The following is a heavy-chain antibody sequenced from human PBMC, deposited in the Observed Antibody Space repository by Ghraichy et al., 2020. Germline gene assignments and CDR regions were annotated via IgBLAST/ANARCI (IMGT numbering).Heavy chain of an antibody. CDR3: AREVAMVYAIYYYYGMDV. Sequence: GGSLRLSCAASGFTFSSYGMHWVRQAPGKGLEWVAVIWYDGSNKYYADSVKGRFTISRDNSKNTLYLQMNSLRAEDTAVYYCAREVAMVYAIYYYYGMDVWGQGTTVTVSS. CDR1: GFTFSSYG. V-gene: IGHV3-33*01. J-gene: IGHJ6*02. D-gene: IGHD2-8*01. CDR2: IWYDGSNK.